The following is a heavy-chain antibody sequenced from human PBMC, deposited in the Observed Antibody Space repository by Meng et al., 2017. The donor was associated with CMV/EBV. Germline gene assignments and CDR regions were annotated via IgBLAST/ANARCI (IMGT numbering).Heavy chain of an antibody. CDR2: INPNSGGT. J-gene: IGHJ3*02. CDR1: GYTFTGYY. CDR3: ARKSRWLTRGDAFDI. V-gene: IGHV1-2*02. D-gene: IGHD5-24*01. Sequence: ASVKVSCQASGYTFTGYYMHWVRPAPGQGREGMGWINPNSGGTNYAQKFQGRVTMTRDTSISTAYMELSRLRSDDTAVYYCARKSRWLTRGDAFDIWGQGTMVTVSS.